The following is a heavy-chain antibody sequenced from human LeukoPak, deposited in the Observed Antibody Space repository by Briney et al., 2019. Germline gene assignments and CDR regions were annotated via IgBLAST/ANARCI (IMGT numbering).Heavy chain of an antibody. CDR2: INPSGGST. CDR3: ARDWGYCSSTSCSFGNAFDI. J-gene: IGHJ3*02. D-gene: IGHD2-2*01. V-gene: IGHV1-46*01. CDR1: GYTFTSYY. Sequence: GASVKVSCKASGYTFTSYYMHWVRQAPGQGLEWTGIINPSGGSTSYAQKFQGRVTMTRDTSTSTVYMELSSLRSEDTAVYYCARDWGYCSSTSCSFGNAFDIWGQGTMVTVSS.